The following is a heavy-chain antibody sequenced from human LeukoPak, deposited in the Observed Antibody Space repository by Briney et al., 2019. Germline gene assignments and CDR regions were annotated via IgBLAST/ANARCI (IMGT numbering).Heavy chain of an antibody. V-gene: IGHV4-61*08. CDR2: IYYSGST. Sequence: PSETLSLTCAVSGGSISSGGYSWSWIRQPPGKGLEWIGYIYYSGSTNYNPSLKSRVTISVDTSKNQFSLKLSSVTAADTAVYYCARALRARITGTTASVYGMDVWGQGTTVTVSS. CDR1: GGSISSGGYS. D-gene: IGHD1-20*01. CDR3: ARALRARITGTTASVYGMDV. J-gene: IGHJ6*02.